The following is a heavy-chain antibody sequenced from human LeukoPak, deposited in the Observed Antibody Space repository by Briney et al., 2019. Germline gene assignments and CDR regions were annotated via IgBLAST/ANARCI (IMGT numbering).Heavy chain of an antibody. V-gene: IGHV1-2*02. J-gene: IGHJ4*02. Sequence: GASVKVSCKASGYTFTCYYMHWVRQAPGQGLEWKGWINPNSGGTNYAQKFQGRVTMTRDTSISTAYMELSRLRSDDTAVYYCARVAIRYFDWLLFWGQGTLVTVSS. D-gene: IGHD3-9*01. CDR2: INPNSGGT. CDR1: GYTFTCYY. CDR3: ARVAIRYFDWLLF.